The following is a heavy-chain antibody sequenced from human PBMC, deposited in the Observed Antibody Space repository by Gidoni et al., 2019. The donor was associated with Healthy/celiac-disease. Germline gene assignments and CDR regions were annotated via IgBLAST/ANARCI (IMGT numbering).Heavy chain of an antibody. CDR1: GFTFSSYA. Sequence: EVQLVESGGGLVQPGGSLRLSCSASGFTFSSYAMHWVRQAPGKGLEYVSAISSNGGSTYYADSVKGRFTIFRDNSKNTLYLQMSSLRAEDTAVYYCVKDLGGYEYYFDYWGQGTLVTVSS. CDR3: VKDLGGYEYYFDY. J-gene: IGHJ4*02. D-gene: IGHD5-12*01. CDR2: ISSNGGST. V-gene: IGHV3-64D*09.